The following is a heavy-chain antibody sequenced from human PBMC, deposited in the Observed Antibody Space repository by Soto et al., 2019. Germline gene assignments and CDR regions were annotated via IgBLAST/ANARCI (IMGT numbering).Heavy chain of an antibody. CDR2: IRFDGSNI. D-gene: IGHD1-26*01. Sequence: PXXSLRLACAASGFTFSGYGMHWVLQAPGKGLEWVAIIRFDGSNIYYADSVKGRFTISRDNSKNTLSLQMNSLRAEDTAFYYCARDGVGATTYFGYFDYWGQGTLVTVSS. CDR3: ARDGVGATTYFGYFDY. V-gene: IGHV3-33*01. J-gene: IGHJ4*02. CDR1: GFTFSGYG.